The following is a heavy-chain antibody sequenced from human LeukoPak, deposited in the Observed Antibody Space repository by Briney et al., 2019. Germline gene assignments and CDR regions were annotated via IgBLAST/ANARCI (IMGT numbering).Heavy chain of an antibody. V-gene: IGHV1-18*01. CDR2: ISAYNGNT. Sequence: ASVKVSCKASGYTFSSYGINWVRQAPGQGLEWMGWISAYNGNTNYAQKLQGRVTMTTDTSTSTAYMELRSLRSDDTAVYYCARLWFGEHAFDIWGQGTMVTVSS. J-gene: IGHJ3*02. CDR3: ARLWFGEHAFDI. D-gene: IGHD3-10*01. CDR1: GYTFSSYG.